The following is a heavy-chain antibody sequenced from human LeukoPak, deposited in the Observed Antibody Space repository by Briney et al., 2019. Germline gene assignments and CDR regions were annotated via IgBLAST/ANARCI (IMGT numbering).Heavy chain of an antibody. CDR1: GFTVSNSY. CDR2: IYSGGNT. D-gene: IGHD4-17*01. Sequence: GGSLRLSRAASGFTVSNSYMSWVRQAPGQGLEWVSVIYSGGNTYYADSVKGRFTISRDNSKNTLYLQMNSLRPDDTAVYYCARGYGETRWGQGTLVTVSS. V-gene: IGHV3-66*02. J-gene: IGHJ4*02. CDR3: ARGYGETR.